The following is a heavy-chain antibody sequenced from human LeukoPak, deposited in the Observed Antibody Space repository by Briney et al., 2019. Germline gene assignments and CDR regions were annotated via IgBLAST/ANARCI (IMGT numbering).Heavy chain of an antibody. CDR3: AKDRRIAVAGFTFDY. CDR1: GFRFGRDW. CDR2: IWYDGSNK. V-gene: IGHV3-33*06. D-gene: IGHD6-19*01. Sequence: GSLRLSCVASGFRFGRDWISWVRQAPGKGLEWVAVIWYDGSNKYYADSVKGRFTISRDNSKNTLYLQMNSLRAEDTAVYYCAKDRRIAVAGFTFDYWGQGTLVSVSS. J-gene: IGHJ4*02.